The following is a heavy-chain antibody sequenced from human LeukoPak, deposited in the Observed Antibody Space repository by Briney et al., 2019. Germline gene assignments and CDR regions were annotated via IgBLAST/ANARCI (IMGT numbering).Heavy chain of an antibody. CDR2: ISSSSSYI. Sequence: PGGSLRLSCAVSGFTFSSYSMNWVRQAPGKGLEWVSSISSSSSYIYYADSVKGRFTISRDNAKNSLYLQMNSLRAEDTAVYYCARERDYYDSSGYGMFYDYWGQGTLVTVSS. CDR1: GFTFSSYS. J-gene: IGHJ4*02. V-gene: IGHV3-21*01. CDR3: ARERDYYDSSGYGMFYDY. D-gene: IGHD3-22*01.